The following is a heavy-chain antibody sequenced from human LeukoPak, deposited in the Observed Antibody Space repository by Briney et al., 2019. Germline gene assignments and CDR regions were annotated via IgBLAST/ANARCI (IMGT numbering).Heavy chain of an antibody. V-gene: IGHV3-53*01. Sequence: GGSLRLSCAASGFTVSSNYMSWVRQAPGKGLGWVSVIYSGGSTYYADSVKGRFTISRDNSKNTLYLQMNSLRAEDTAVYYCARTDGYSYGYGLDYWGQGTLVTVSS. J-gene: IGHJ4*02. CDR3: ARTDGYSYGYGLDY. CDR2: IYSGGST. CDR1: GFTVSSNY. D-gene: IGHD5-18*01.